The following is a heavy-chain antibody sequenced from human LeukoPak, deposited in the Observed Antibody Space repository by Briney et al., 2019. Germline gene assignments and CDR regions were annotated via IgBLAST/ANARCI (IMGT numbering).Heavy chain of an antibody. CDR2: TYYSGST. J-gene: IGHJ4*02. D-gene: IGHD6-19*01. Sequence: ASETLSLTCTVSGGSISSSSYFWGWIRQPPGKGLEWIGSTYYSGSTYYSPSLKSRVTISVDTSKNQFSLKLSSVTAADTAVYYCARHQWLVIDYWGQGTLVTVSS. CDR1: GGSISSSSYF. V-gene: IGHV4-39*01. CDR3: ARHQWLVIDY.